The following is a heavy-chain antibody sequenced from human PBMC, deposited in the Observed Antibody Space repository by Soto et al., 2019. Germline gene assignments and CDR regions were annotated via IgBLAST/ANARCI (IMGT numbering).Heavy chain of an antibody. V-gene: IGHV1-69*13. D-gene: IGHD5-12*01. CDR2: IIPIFGTA. CDR1: GGTFSSYA. CDR3: ARHGWTIVATAKTGMDV. Sequence: SVKVSCKASGGTFSSYAISWVRQAPGQGLEWMGGIIPIFGTANYAQKFQGRVTITADESTSTAYLQWDSLKASDTAMYYCARHGWTIVATAKTGMDVWGQGTTVTVSS. J-gene: IGHJ6*02.